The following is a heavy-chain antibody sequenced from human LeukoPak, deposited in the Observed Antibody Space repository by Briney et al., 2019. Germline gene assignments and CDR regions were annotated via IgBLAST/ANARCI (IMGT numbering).Heavy chain of an antibody. CDR2: ITSSGSTT. J-gene: IGHJ6*03. CDR1: GFTFSDYY. V-gene: IGHV3-11*04. CDR3: ARVDSYYYYYMDV. Sequence: GGSLRLSCAASGFTFSDYYMSWIRQAPGKGLEWVSYITSSGSTTYYAGSVKGRFTISRDNAKNSLYLQMNSLRAEDTAVYYCARVDSYYYYYMDVWGKGATVTVSS.